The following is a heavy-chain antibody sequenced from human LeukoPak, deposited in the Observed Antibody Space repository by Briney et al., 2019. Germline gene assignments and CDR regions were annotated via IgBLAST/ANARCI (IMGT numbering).Heavy chain of an antibody. CDR3: AKNSGYDYGINY. V-gene: IGHV3-30*18. J-gene: IGHJ4*02. D-gene: IGHD5-12*01. CDR2: ISYDGSNK. Sequence: GRSLRLSCAASGFTFSSYGMHWVRQAPGKGLEWVAVISYDGSNKYYADSVKGRFTISRDNSKNTLYLQMNSLRAEDTAVYYCAKNSGYDYGINYWGQGTLVTVSS. CDR1: GFTFSSYG.